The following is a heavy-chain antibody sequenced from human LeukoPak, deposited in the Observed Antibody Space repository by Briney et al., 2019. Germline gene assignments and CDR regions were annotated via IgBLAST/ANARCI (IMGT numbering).Heavy chain of an antibody. CDR2: FYFSGST. D-gene: IGHD6-6*01. J-gene: IGHJ5*02. V-gene: IGHV4-59*01. Sequence: PSQTLSLTCTVSGGSIYSYYWNWIRQPPGKGLEWIGYFYFSGSTNYNPSLKSRVTISLDTSKNRFSLKLSSVTAADTAVYYCARGLYSDSSWWFDPWGQGTLVTVSS. CDR3: ARGLYSDSSWWFDP. CDR1: GGSIYSYY.